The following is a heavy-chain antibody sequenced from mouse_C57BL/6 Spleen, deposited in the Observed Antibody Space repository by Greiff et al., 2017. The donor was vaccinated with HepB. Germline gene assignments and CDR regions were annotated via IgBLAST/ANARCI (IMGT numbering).Heavy chain of an antibody. J-gene: IGHJ4*01. CDR3: ARYYDYSYAMDY. V-gene: IGHV1-59*01. CDR1: GYTFTSYW. Sequence: QVQLQQPGAELVRPGTSVKLSCKASGYTFTSYWMHWVKQRPGQGLEWIGVIDPSDSYTNYNQKFKGKATLTVDTSSSTAYMQLSSLTSEDSAVYYCARYYDYSYAMDYWGQGTSVTVSS. CDR2: IDPSDSYT. D-gene: IGHD2-4*01.